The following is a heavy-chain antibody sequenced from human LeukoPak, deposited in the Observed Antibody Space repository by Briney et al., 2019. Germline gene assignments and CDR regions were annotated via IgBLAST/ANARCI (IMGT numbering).Heavy chain of an antibody. CDR3: ARERIERYTYASSDFDY. Sequence: PSETLSLTCAVYGGSFSGYYWSWIRQPPGKGLEWIGEINHSGSTNYNPSLNSRVTISVDTSKNQFSLKLSSVTAADTALYSCARERIERYTYASSDFDYWGRGTLVTVSS. CDR2: INHSGST. CDR1: GGSFSGYY. V-gene: IGHV4-34*01. J-gene: IGHJ4*02. D-gene: IGHD5-18*01.